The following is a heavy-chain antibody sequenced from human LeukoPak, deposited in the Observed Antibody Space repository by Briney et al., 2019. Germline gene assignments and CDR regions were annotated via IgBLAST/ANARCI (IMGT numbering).Heavy chain of an antibody. CDR1: GGSISSYY. V-gene: IGHV4-59*08. D-gene: IGHD4-17*01. Sequence: SETLSLTCTVSGGSISSYYWSWIRQPPGKGLEWIGYIYYSGSTNYNPSLKSRVTISVDTSKNQFSLKLSSVTAADTAVYYCVRTANYGDFDYWGQGTLVTVSS. CDR2: IYYSGST. J-gene: IGHJ4*02. CDR3: VRTANYGDFDY.